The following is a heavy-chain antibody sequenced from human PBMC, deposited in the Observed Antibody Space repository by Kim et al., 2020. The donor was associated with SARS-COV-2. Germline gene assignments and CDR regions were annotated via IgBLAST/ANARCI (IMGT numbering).Heavy chain of an antibody. J-gene: IGHJ4*02. CDR3: TRDLIAAAGSFDY. Sequence: YAASVKGRFTISRDDSKSIAYLQMNSLKTEDTAVYYCTRDLIAAAGSFDYWGQGTLVTVSS. D-gene: IGHD6-13*01. V-gene: IGHV3-49*02.